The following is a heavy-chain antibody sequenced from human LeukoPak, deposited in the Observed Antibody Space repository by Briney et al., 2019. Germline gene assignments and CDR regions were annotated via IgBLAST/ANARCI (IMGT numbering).Heavy chain of an antibody. D-gene: IGHD4-23*01. CDR1: GFTFSSYA. V-gene: IGHV3-23*01. CDR3: AKDGIAGADNSHFDN. Sequence: GGSVRLSCATAGFTFSSYAMSWVRPAPGKGLEWVSGLSNSGGSTYYADSVKGRFTISRDNSKNTLYLQMNSPRAEDTAVYYCAKDGIAGADNSHFDNWGQGTLVTVSS. CDR2: LSNSGGST. J-gene: IGHJ4*02.